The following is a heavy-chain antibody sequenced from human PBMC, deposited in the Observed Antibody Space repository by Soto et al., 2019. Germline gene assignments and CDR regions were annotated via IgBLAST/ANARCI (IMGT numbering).Heavy chain of an antibody. Sequence: SETLSLTCTVSGGSISSSSYYWGWIRQPPGKGLEWIGSIYYSGSAYYNPSLKSRVTISVDTSKNQFSLKLSTVTAADPAVYYCARQREVPAATVGSAWFDPWGQGTLVTVSS. CDR3: ARQREVPAATVGSAWFDP. D-gene: IGHD2-2*01. J-gene: IGHJ5*02. CDR1: GGSISSSSYY. V-gene: IGHV4-39*01. CDR2: IYYSGSA.